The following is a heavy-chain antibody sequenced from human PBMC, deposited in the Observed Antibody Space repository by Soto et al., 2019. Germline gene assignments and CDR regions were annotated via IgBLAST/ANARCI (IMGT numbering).Heavy chain of an antibody. J-gene: IGHJ6*02. CDR3: ARHRGITEGMDV. D-gene: IGHD3-10*01. CDR1: GYSFTSYW. Sequence: GESLKISCKGSGYSFTSYWISWVRQMPGKGLEWMGRIDPSDSYTNYSPSFQGHVTTSADKSISTAYLQWSSLKASDTAMYYCARHRGITEGMDVWGQGTTVTVSS. CDR2: IDPSDSYT. V-gene: IGHV5-10-1*01.